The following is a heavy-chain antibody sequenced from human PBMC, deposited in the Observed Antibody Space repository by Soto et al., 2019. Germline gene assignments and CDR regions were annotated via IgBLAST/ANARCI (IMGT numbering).Heavy chain of an antibody. J-gene: IGHJ4*02. CDR3: VKGPPSYDILTGLDY. CDR1: GFTFSSYA. Sequence: GGSLRLSCSASGFTFSSYAMHWVRQAPGKGLEYVSAISSNGGSTYYADSVKGRFTISRDNSKNTLYLQMSSLRAEDTAVYYCVKGPPSYDILTGLDYWGQGTLVTVSS. D-gene: IGHD3-9*01. CDR2: ISSNGGST. V-gene: IGHV3-64D*08.